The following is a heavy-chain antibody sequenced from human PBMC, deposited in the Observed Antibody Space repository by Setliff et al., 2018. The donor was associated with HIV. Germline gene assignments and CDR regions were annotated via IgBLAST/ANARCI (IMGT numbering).Heavy chain of an antibody. Sequence: GASVKVSCKTSGYMFIAYGMSWVRRAPGQGLEWLCWIGPYNGRTEYAQEFQGRVTITADISTGIGYMEINRRRSDDTAVYYCVAEMADGIYYFDYWGQGTLVTVSS. V-gene: IGHV1-18*01. CDR2: IGPYNGRT. D-gene: IGHD2-21*01. CDR1: GYMFIAYG. J-gene: IGHJ4*02. CDR3: VAEMADGIYYFDY.